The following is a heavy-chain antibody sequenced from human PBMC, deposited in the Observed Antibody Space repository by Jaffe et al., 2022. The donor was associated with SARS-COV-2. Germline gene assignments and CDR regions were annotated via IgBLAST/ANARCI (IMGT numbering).Heavy chain of an antibody. CDR2: IYYSGST. CDR1: GGSISSSSYY. J-gene: IGHJ4*02. CDR3: ATLDPGEGELPFDY. D-gene: IGHD1-26*01. Sequence: QLQLQESGPGLVKPSETLSLTCTVSGGSISSSSYYWGWIRQPPGKGLEWIGSIYYSGSTYYNPSLKSRVTISVDTSKNQFSLKLSSVTAADTAVYYCATLDPGEGELPFDYWGQGTLVTVSS. V-gene: IGHV4-39*01.